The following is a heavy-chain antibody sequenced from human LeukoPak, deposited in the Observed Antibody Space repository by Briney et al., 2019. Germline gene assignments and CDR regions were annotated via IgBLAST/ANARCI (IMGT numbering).Heavy chain of an antibody. CDR2: ISWNSGSI. D-gene: IGHD3-22*01. Sequence: QPGGSLRLSCAASGFTFDDYAMHWVRQAPGKGLEWVSGISWNSGSIVYADSVKGRFTISRDNAKNSLYLQMNSLRAEDMALYYCAKSPSYYYDSSGYFDYWGQGTLVTVSS. V-gene: IGHV3-9*03. CDR1: GFTFDDYA. CDR3: AKSPSYYYDSSGYFDY. J-gene: IGHJ4*02.